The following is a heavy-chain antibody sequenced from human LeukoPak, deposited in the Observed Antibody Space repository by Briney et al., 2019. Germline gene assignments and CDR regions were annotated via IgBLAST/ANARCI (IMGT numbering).Heavy chain of an antibody. CDR3: ARRLRFLEWLHNWFDP. J-gene: IGHJ5*02. D-gene: IGHD3-3*01. CDR2: IYYSGST. CDR1: GGSISGSSYY. V-gene: IGHV4-39*01. Sequence: SETLSLTCTVSGGSISGSSYYWGWIRQPPGKGLEWIGSIYYSGSTYYNPSLKSRVTISVDTSKNQFSLKLSSVTAADTAVYYCARRLRFLEWLHNWFDPWGQGTLVTVSS.